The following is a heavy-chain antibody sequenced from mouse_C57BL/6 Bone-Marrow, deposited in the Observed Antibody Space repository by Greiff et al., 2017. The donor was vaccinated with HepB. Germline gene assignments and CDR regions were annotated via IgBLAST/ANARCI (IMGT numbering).Heavy chain of an antibody. CDR2: ISSGSSTI. CDR3: AREGLPHFDY. V-gene: IGHV5-17*01. D-gene: IGHD6-1*01. Sequence: VKLVESGGGLVKPGGSLKLSCAASGFTFSDYGMHWVRQAPEKGLEWVAYISSGSSTIYYADTVKGRFTISRDNAKNTLFLQMTSLRSEDTAMYYCAREGLPHFDYWGQGTTLTVSS. J-gene: IGHJ2*01. CDR1: GFTFSDYG.